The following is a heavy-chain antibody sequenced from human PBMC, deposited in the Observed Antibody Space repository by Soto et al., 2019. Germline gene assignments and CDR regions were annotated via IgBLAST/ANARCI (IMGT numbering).Heavy chain of an antibody. J-gene: IGHJ4*02. D-gene: IGHD3-22*01. CDR2: ISAYNGNT. V-gene: IGHV1-18*01. CDR3: AKGKKHQTSYYYDSSGYTGHYFDY. CDR1: GYTFTSYD. Sequence: ASVKVSCKASGYTFTSYDISWVRQAPGQGLEWMGWISAYNGNTNYAQKLQGRVTMTTDTSTSTAYMELRSLRSDDTAVYYCAKGKKHQTSYYYDSSGYTGHYFDYWGQGTLVTVSS.